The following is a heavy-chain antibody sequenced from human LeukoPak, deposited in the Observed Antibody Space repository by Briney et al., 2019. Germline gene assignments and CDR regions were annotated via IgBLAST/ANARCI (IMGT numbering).Heavy chain of an antibody. CDR3: ARVPCSSCHFDY. J-gene: IGHJ4*02. D-gene: IGHD6-13*01. V-gene: IGHV1-2*02. CDR2: INPNSGGT. CDR1: GYTFTGYY. Sequence: ASVKVSCKASGYTFTGYYMHWVRRAPGQGREWMGWINPNSGGTNYAQKFQGRVTMTRDASIGTAYMELSRLRSDDTAVYYCARVPCSSCHFDYWGQGTLVTVSS.